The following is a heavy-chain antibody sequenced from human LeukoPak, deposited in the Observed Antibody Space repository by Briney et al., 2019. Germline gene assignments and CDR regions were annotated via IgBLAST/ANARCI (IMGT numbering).Heavy chain of an antibody. CDR2: IYYSGST. CDR1: GGSISSHY. CDR3: ARVGGNLGFDY. J-gene: IGHJ4*02. V-gene: IGHV4-59*11. D-gene: IGHD4-23*01. Sequence: SETLSLTCTVSGGSISSHYWSWIRQPPGKGLEWIGCIYYSGSTNYNPSLKSRVTISVDTSKNQFSLKLSSVTAADTAVYYCARVGGNLGFDYWGQGTLVTVSS.